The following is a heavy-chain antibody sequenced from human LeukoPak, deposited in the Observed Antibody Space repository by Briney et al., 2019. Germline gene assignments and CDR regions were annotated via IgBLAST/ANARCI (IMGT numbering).Heavy chain of an antibody. CDR2: ISGSGGST. CDR1: GFTFSRYA. V-gene: IGHV3-23*01. J-gene: IGHJ3*02. D-gene: IGHD6-19*01. CDR3: AKDYRYSSGWHGSLAFDI. Sequence: GGSLRLSCAASGFTFSRYAMSWVRQAPGKGLEWVSAISGSGGSTYYADSVKGRFTISRDNSKNTLYLQMNSLRAEDTAVYYCAKDYRYSSGWHGSLAFDIWGQGTMVTVSS.